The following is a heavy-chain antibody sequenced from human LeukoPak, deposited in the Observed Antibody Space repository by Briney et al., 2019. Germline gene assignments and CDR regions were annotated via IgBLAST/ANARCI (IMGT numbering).Heavy chain of an antibody. V-gene: IGHV4-59*08. CDR3: ASSGSRGIAVAGTYAFDI. D-gene: IGHD6-19*01. J-gene: IGHJ3*02. CDR2: IYYSGST. CDR1: GGSISSYY. Sequence: PSETLSLTCTVSGGSISSYYWNWIRQPPGKGLEWIGNIYYSGSTNYNPSLKSRVTISVDTSKNQFSLKLSSVTAADTAVYYCASSGSRGIAVAGTYAFDIWGQGTMVTVSS.